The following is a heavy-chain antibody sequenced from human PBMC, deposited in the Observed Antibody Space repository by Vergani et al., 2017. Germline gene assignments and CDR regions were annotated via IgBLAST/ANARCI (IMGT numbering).Heavy chain of an antibody. Sequence: QVQLQESGPGLVKPSQTLSLTCTVSGGSVISTDYHWGWIRQLPGKGLEWIGSMDYSGSTAYNPSLESRISISFETPKNQFSLRLTSVTAADRAVYYCASKRGACRAAYCHSYDFWGPGTLVGVSS. CDR2: MDYSGST. CDR3: ASKRGACRAAYCHSYDF. J-gene: IGHJ4*02. D-gene: IGHD2-15*01. V-gene: IGHV4-39*01. CDR1: GGSVISTDYH.